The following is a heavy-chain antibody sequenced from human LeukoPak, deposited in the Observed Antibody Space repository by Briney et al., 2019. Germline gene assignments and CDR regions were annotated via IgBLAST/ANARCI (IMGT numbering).Heavy chain of an antibody. V-gene: IGHV3-23*01. CDR3: ARDPRVLRYFDWLTN. J-gene: IGHJ4*02. CDR2: ISGSGGST. CDR1: GFTFSSYG. Sequence: PGGSLRLSCAASGFTFSSYGMSWVRQAPGKGLEWVSAISGSGGSTYYADSVKGRFTISRDNSKNTLYLQMNSLRAEDTAVYYCARDPRVLRYFDWLTNWGQGTLVTVSS. D-gene: IGHD3-9*01.